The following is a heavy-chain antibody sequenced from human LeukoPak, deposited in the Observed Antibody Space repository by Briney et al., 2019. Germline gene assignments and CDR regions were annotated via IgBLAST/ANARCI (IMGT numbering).Heavy chain of an antibody. CDR1: GYTFTGYY. Sequence: ASVTVSCKASGYTFTGYYIHWVRQAPGQGLEWMGWINPNSGDTNYAQKFQGRVNMTRDTSISTAYMELSRLRSDDTAVYYCARSRLGFNRYDFWSGAPPAPQQFDPWGQGTLVTVSS. J-gene: IGHJ5*02. D-gene: IGHD3-3*01. V-gene: IGHV1-2*02. CDR3: ARSRLGFNRYDFWSGAPPAPQQFDP. CDR2: INPNSGDT.